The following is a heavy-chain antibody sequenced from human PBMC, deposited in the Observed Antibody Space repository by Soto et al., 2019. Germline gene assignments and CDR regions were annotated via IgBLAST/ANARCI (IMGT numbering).Heavy chain of an antibody. D-gene: IGHD6-6*01. J-gene: IGHJ5*02. CDR3: AKDRIAARLTSWFDP. CDR1: GFTFSSYG. Sequence: GGSLRLSCAASGFTFSSYGMHWVRQAPGKGLEWVAVISYDGSNKYYADSVKGRFTISRDNSKNTLYLQMNSLRAEDTAVYYCAKDRIAARLTSWFDPWGQGTLVTVSS. V-gene: IGHV3-30*18. CDR2: ISYDGSNK.